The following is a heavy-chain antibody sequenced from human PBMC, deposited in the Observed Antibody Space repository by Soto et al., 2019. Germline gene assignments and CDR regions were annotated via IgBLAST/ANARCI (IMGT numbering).Heavy chain of an antibody. CDR2: ISAYSGNT. V-gene: IGHV1-18*01. CDR3: AREGPYSSGWYPDAFDI. D-gene: IGHD6-19*01. CDR1: GYTFSSSG. J-gene: IGHJ3*02. Sequence: ASVKVSCKASGYTFSSSGITLVRQAPGQGLEWMGWISAYSGNTNYAQKLQGRVTMTTDTSTSTAYMELRSLRSDDTAVYYCAREGPYSSGWYPDAFDIWGQGTMVTVSS.